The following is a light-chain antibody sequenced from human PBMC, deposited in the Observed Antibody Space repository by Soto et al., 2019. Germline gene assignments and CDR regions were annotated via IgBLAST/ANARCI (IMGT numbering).Light chain of an antibody. CDR1: QSVSSIY. Sequence: EIVLTQSPGTLSLSPGERATLSCRASQSVSSIYLAWYQQKPGQAPRLLIYGASSRATGIPDRFSGGGSGTDFTLSISTLEPEDLAMYYCQQYAGSPPYTFGQGTKLEIK. J-gene: IGKJ2*01. CDR2: GAS. V-gene: IGKV3-20*01. CDR3: QQYAGSPPYT.